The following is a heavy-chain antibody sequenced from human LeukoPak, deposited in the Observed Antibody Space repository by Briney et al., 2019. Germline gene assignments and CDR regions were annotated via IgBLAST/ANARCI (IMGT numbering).Heavy chain of an antibody. CDR3: ARTHYYGSGRESWFDP. CDR2: IYYSGST. CDR1: GGSISSSSYY. V-gene: IGHV4-39*01. J-gene: IGHJ5*02. Sequence: SETLSLTCTVSGGSISSSSYYWGWIRQPPGKGLEWIGSIYYSGSTYYDPSLKSRVTISVDTSKNQFSLKLSSVTAADTAVYYCARTHYYGSGRESWFDPWGQGTLVTVSS. D-gene: IGHD3-10*01.